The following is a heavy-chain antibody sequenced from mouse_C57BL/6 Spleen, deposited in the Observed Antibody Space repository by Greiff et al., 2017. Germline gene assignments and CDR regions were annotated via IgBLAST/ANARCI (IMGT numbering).Heavy chain of an antibody. CDR1: GFTFSSYA. Sequence: EVMLVESGGGLVKPGGSLKLSCAASGFTFSSYAMSWVRQTPEKRLEWVATISAGGSYTYYPDNVKGRFTISRDNAKNNLYLQMSHLKSEDTAMYYCAREDYGSSYYFDDWGHGTTLTVSS. D-gene: IGHD1-1*01. CDR2: ISAGGSYT. V-gene: IGHV5-4*01. CDR3: AREDYGSSYYFDD. J-gene: IGHJ2*01.